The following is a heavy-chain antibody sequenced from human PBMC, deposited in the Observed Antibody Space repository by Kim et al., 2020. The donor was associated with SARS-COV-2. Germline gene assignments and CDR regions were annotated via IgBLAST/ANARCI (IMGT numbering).Heavy chain of an antibody. Sequence: GGSLRLSCVVSGFTLRNNWMSWVRQAPGKGLEWVAMKKGDGSEEYYVDSVKGRFTMSRDNAKNSLYLKLTSRRPETRALNFWRASDPPKVPGSFRAPGTL. D-gene: IGHD3-3*01. V-gene: IGHV3-7*01. J-gene: IGHJ4*02. CDR3: RASDPPKVPGSF. CDR1: GFTLRNNW. CDR2: KKGDGSEE.